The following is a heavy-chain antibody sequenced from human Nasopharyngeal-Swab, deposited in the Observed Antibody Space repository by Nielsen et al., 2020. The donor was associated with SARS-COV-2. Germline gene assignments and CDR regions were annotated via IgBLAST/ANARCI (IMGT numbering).Heavy chain of an antibody. D-gene: IGHD2-21*02. Sequence: SLKISCAASGFTFSSYAMHWVRQAPGKGLEWVAVISYDGSNKYYADSVKGRFTISRDNSKNTLYLQMNSLRAEDTAVYYCAREEVTADAFDIWGQGIMVTVSS. CDR1: GFTFSSYA. V-gene: IGHV3-30-3*01. CDR2: ISYDGSNK. CDR3: AREEVTADAFDI. J-gene: IGHJ3*02.